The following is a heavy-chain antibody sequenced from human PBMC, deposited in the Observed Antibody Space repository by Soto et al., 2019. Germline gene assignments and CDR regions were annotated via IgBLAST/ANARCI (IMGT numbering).Heavy chain of an antibody. Sequence: PGESLKISCKGSGYNFGGYWIAWVRQMPGKGLELMGIIYPSDSDTRYRPSFQGQVTISADKSISSAYLQWSSLRASDTAMYYCARGGVSTRTFDYWGQGTPVTASS. V-gene: IGHV5-51*01. CDR1: GYNFGGYW. D-gene: IGHD3-3*01. CDR3: ARGGVSTRTFDY. CDR2: IYPSDSDT. J-gene: IGHJ4*02.